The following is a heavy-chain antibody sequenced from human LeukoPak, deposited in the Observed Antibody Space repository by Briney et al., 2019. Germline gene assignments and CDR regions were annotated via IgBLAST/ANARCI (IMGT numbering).Heavy chain of an antibody. J-gene: IGHJ6*03. D-gene: IGHD2/OR15-2a*01. CDR1: GYTFTSYY. V-gene: IGHV1-46*01. CDR3: ARERGIDHYYYYYMGV. Sequence: ASVKVSCKASGYTFTSYYMHWVRQAPGQGLEWMGIINPSGGSTSYAQKFQGRVTMTRDMSTSTVYMELSSLRSEDMAVYYCARERGIDHYYYYYMGVWGKGTTVTVSS. CDR2: INPSGGST.